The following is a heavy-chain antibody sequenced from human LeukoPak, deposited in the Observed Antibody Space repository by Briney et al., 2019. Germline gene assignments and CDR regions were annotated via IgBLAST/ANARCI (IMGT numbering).Heavy chain of an antibody. CDR3: ARRRGSSERIDY. Sequence: PGESRKISCKGSGYSFTNYWIGWVRQMPGEGLEWMGLIYPGDSETRYSPSFQGQVIISVDKSISTAYLQWSSLKASDTAMYYCARRRGSSERIDYWGQGTLVTVSS. CDR2: IYPGDSET. J-gene: IGHJ4*02. CDR1: GYSFTNYW. V-gene: IGHV5-51*01. D-gene: IGHD1-26*01.